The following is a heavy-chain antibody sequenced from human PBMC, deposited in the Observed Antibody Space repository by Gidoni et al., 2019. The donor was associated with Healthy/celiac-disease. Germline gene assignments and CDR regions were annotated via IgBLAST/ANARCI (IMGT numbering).Heavy chain of an antibody. D-gene: IGHD3-22*01. CDR3: ARVTDSSGYYYPEYFQH. V-gene: IGHV3-21*01. J-gene: IGHJ1*01. Sequence: LRLSCAASGFTFSSYSMNWVRQAPGKGLEWVSSISSSSSYIYYADSVKGRFTISRDNAKNSLYLQMNSLRAEDTAVYYCARVTDSSGYYYPEYFQHWGQGTLVTVSS. CDR1: GFTFSSYS. CDR2: ISSSSSYI.